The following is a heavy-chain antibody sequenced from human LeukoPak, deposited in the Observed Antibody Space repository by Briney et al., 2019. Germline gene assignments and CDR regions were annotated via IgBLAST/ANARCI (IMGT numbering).Heavy chain of an antibody. J-gene: IGHJ3*02. CDR3: ASYRYYYDTSGYEPTAFDI. Sequence: PSETLSLTCAVYGGSFSGYYWSWIRQPPGKGLEWIGEINHSGSTNYNPSLESRVTMSVETSKNQFSLKLRSVTAADTAVYYCASYRYYYDTSGYEPTAFDIWGQGTMVTVSS. CDR1: GGSFSGYY. D-gene: IGHD3-22*01. CDR2: INHSGST. V-gene: IGHV4-34*01.